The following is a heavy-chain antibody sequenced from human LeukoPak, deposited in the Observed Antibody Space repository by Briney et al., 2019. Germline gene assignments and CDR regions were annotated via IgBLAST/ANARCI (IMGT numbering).Heavy chain of an antibody. CDR1: GGSISSTFYY. Sequence: SETLSLTCTVSGGSISSTFYYWGWIRQPPGKGLEWSGSINYSGSTYYNPSHKSRITISVDTSKNQFSLKLSSVTAADTAVYYCARRRFVRGPDVVNPFDYWGQGTLVTVSS. CDR3: ARRRFVRGPDVVNPFDY. J-gene: IGHJ4*02. D-gene: IGHD2-8*01. V-gene: IGHV4-39*01. CDR2: INYSGST.